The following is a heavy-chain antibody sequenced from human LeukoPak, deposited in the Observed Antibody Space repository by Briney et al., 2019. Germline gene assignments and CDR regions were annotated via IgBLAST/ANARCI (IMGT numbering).Heavy chain of an antibody. CDR2: IYYSGST. V-gene: IGHV4-59*01. CDR3: ARETTGLARYFDY. J-gene: IGHJ4*02. Sequence: SETLSLTCTVSGGSISSYYWSWIRQPPGKGLEWIGYIYYSGSTNYNPSLKSRVTISVDTSKNQFSLKLSSVTAADTAVYYCARETTGLARYFDYWGQGTLVTVSS. CDR1: GGSISSYY. D-gene: IGHD4-11*01.